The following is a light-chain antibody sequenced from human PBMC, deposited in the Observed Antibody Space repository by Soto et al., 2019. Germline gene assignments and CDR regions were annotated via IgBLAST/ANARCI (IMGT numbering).Light chain of an antibody. V-gene: IGKV1-39*01. J-gene: IGKJ2*01. CDR2: AAS. CDR3: QQSYSTPYT. Sequence: DIQMTQSPSSLSASVGDRVTINCRASQSISSYLNWYQQKPGKAPKLLIYAASSLQSGVPSRFSGSGSGTDFTLTISSLQPEDFATYYCQQSYSTPYTFVQGTKLEIK. CDR1: QSISSY.